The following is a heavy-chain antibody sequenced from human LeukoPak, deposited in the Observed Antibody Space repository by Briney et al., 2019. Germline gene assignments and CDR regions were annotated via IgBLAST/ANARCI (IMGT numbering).Heavy chain of an antibody. J-gene: IGHJ4*02. V-gene: IGHV3-23*01. CDR2: ITFKGDVQ. CDR1: GFTFSSYA. Sequence: GGSLRLSCAASGFTFSSYAMGWVRQAPGEGLEWVSDITFKGDVQNYADSVKGRFTISRDNSKNTLYLQMNSLRAEDTAVYYCARDSSSRYYFDYWGQGTLVTVSS. CDR3: ARDSSSRYYFDY. D-gene: IGHD6-6*01.